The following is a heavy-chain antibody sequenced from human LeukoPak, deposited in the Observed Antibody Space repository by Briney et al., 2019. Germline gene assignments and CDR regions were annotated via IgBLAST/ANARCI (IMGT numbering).Heavy chain of an antibody. V-gene: IGHV1-8*01. J-gene: IGHJ6*03. Sequence: ASVKVSCKASGYTFTSYDINWVRQATGQGLEWMGWMNPNSGNTGYAQKFQGRVTMTRNTSISTAYVELNSLRSEDTAVYYCARGYWSSGWSSYYYMDVWGKGTTVTVSS. CDR3: ARGYWSSGWSSYYYMDV. D-gene: IGHD6-13*01. CDR1: GYTFTSYD. CDR2: MNPNSGNT.